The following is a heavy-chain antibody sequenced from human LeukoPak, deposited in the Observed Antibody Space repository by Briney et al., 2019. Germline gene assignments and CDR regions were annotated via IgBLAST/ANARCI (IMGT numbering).Heavy chain of an antibody. CDR3: VSAIRGSPIDY. V-gene: IGHV3-7*01. J-gene: IGHJ4*02. Sequence: PGGSLRLSCAASGFSFSNYWMGWVRQAPGKGLACVANIKTDGSETYYVDSVKGRSTISRDNAKNSLFLQMNSLRAEDTAIYYCVSAIRGSPIDYWGQGTLVSVPS. D-gene: IGHD3-10*01. CDR1: GFSFSNYW. CDR2: IKTDGSET.